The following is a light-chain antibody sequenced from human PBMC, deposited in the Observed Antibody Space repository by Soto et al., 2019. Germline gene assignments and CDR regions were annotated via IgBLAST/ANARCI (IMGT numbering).Light chain of an antibody. CDR1: GSDVGGYNY. CDR3: SSYISGSTI. V-gene: IGLV2-14*01. CDR2: DVS. Sequence: QSALTQPASVSGSPGQSITISCTGTGSDVGGYNYVSWYQQHPGKAPKLMIYDVSNRPSGVSNRFSGSKSGNTASLTISGLQAEDEADYYCSSYISGSTIFGGGTKLTVL. J-gene: IGLJ2*01.